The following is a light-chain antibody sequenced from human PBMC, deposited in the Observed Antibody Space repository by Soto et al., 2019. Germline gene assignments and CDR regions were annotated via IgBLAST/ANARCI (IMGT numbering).Light chain of an antibody. CDR2: DAS. CDR1: QGVSSY. Sequence: EIVMTHSPATLSVSPWEIATLSCRASQGVSSYLAWYQQKPGQAPRLLIYDASNRATGIPARFSGSGSGTDFTLTISSLEPEDFAVYYCQQRSSWLTFGGGTKVDIK. V-gene: IGKV3-11*01. CDR3: QQRSSWLT. J-gene: IGKJ4*01.